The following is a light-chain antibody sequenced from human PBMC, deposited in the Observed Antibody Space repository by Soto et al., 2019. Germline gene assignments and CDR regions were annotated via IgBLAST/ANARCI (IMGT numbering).Light chain of an antibody. V-gene: IGKV3-15*01. J-gene: IGKJ1*01. Sequence: SPCAASCSPEERTTLSCRASQSISRYLAWYQQKPGQAPRLLIYGASTRATGIPARFSGSGSGTEFTLNISSLLAGAFAVECCQRYNNAPLPWTFGQGTKVDIK. CDR2: GAS. CDR1: QSISRY. CDR3: QRYNNAPLPWT.